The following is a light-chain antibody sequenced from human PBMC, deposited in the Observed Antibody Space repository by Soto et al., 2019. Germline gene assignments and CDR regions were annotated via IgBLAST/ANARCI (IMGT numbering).Light chain of an antibody. CDR1: QSVTSL. J-gene: IGKJ1*01. CDR2: DAS. V-gene: IGKV3-11*01. CDR3: QQYGGSST. Sequence: EIVLTQSPATLSLSPGERATLSCRASQSVTSLLGWYHQKPGQXPXXLIYDASYRATGTPARFSGSGSGTEFTLTISSLEPEDFAVYYCQQYGGSSTFGQGTKVDIK.